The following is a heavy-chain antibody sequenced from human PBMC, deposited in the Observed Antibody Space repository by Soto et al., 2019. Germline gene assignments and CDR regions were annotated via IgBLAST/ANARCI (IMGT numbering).Heavy chain of an antibody. D-gene: IGHD6-6*01. Sequence: EVQLLESGGGLVQPGGSLRLSCAASEFTFSNYAMSWVRQAPGTWLDWVSCISGSGSSTYYAASVKGRFAISRDNSKNILYLQLNSLRAEDTALYFCAKDRGAYCSSLNDHWGQGTLVTVS. CDR2: ISGSGSST. CDR3: AKDRGAYCSSLNDH. V-gene: IGHV3-23*01. J-gene: IGHJ4*02. CDR1: EFTFSNYA.